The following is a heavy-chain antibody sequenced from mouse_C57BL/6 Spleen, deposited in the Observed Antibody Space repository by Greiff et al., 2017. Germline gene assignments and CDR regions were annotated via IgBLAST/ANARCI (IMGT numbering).Heavy chain of an antibody. CDR2: IDPSDSYP. CDR1: GYTFTSYW. V-gene: IGHV1-50*01. J-gene: IGHJ2*01. CDR3: AKGGCVPYFDY. Sequence: QVQLQQPGAELVKPGASVKLSCKASGYTFTSYWMQWVKQRPGQGLEWIGEIDPSDSYPNYNQKFKGKATLTVDTSSSTAYMQLSGLTAEDSAVSYWAKGGCVPYFDYWGQGTTLTVSS.